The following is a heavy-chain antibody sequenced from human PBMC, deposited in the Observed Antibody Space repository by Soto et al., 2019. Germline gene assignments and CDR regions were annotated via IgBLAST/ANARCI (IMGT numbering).Heavy chain of an antibody. CDR1: GYIFSNYA. CDR3: ARDRWFDP. J-gene: IGHJ5*02. CDR2: INAASGDT. V-gene: IGHV1-3*01. Sequence: ASVKVSCKASGYIFSNYAVHWVRQAPGQGLDWMGWINAASGDTKYSQNFQGRVTFTWDTSATTAYLELSSLRSEDTAVYYCARDRWFDPWGQGTLVTVSS.